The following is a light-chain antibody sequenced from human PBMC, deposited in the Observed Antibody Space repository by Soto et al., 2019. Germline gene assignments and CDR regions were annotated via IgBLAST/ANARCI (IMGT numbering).Light chain of an antibody. J-gene: IGKJ1*01. CDR2: GAS. V-gene: IGKV3-15*01. CDR3: QQYNNSPPWT. CDR1: QSVSSN. Sequence: EIVMTQAPATLSVSPGERATRSCRASQSVSSNLAWYQQKPCQAPRLLMYGASTRATGVPARFSGSGSGTEFTLTIISLQSEDFAVYYCQQYNNSPPWTFGQGTKAEIK.